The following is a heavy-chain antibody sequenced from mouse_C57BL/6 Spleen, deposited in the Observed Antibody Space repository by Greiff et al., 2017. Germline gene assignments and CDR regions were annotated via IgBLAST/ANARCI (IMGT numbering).Heavy chain of an antibody. V-gene: IGHV1-82*01. D-gene: IGHD1-1*01. J-gene: IGHJ3*01. CDR1: GYAFSSSW. Sequence: VQLQQSGPELVKPGASVKISCKASGYAFSSSWMNWVKQRPGKGLEWIGRIYPGDGDTNYNGKFKGKATLTADKSSSTAYMQLSSLTSEDSAVYFCARGGYYGSSSAWFAYWGQGTLVTVSA. CDR3: ARGGYYGSSSAWFAY. CDR2: IYPGDGDT.